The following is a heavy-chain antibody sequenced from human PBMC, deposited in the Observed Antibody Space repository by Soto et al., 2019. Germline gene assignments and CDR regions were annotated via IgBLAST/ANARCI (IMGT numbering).Heavy chain of an antibody. D-gene: IGHD3-3*01. V-gene: IGHV5-51*01. CDR2: IYPSDSDT. Sequence: GESLKISCKGSGYNFAGYWIAWVRQMLGKGLELMGIIYPSDSDTRYRPSSQGQVTISADKSISSAYLQWSSLRVSDTAMYYCARGGVSTRTFDYWGQRTPVTVSS. CDR3: ARGGVSTRTFDY. J-gene: IGHJ4*02. CDR1: GYNFAGYW.